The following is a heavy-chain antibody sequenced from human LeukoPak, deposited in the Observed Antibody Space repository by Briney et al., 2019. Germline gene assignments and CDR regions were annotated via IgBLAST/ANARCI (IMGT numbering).Heavy chain of an antibody. J-gene: IGHJ3*02. Sequence: ASVKVSCKASGYTFTGYYMHWVRQAPGQGLEWMGWISAYNGNTNYAQKLRGRVTMTTDTSTSTAYMELRSLRSDDTAVYYCARSPPFDAFDIWGQGTMVTVSS. CDR3: ARSPPFDAFDI. CDR1: GYTFTGYY. CDR2: ISAYNGNT. V-gene: IGHV1-18*04.